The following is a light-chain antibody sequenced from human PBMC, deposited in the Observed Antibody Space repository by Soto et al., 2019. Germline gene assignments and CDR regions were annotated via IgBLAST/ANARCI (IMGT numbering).Light chain of an antibody. V-gene: IGKV3-20*01. Sequence: EIVLTQSPAALSLSPGEGATLSCRASGRIGNNNLAWYQQQKPGQAPRLLIFGAFNRAAGIPDRFSGSGSGTAFTLTISKLMPEDFAVYYCHQYGSSPRPFGQGTKLEIK. CDR2: GAF. J-gene: IGKJ2*01. CDR3: HQYGSSPRP. CDR1: GRIGNNN.